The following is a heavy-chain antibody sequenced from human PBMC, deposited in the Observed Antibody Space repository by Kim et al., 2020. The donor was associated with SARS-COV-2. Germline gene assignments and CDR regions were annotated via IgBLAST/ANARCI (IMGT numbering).Heavy chain of an antibody. CDR2: INTNTGNP. CDR3: ARSWVLLWFGEFDKPPPSYYYYGMDV. CDR1: GYTFTSYA. D-gene: IGHD3-10*01. J-gene: IGHJ6*02. Sequence: ASVKVSCKASGYTFTSYAMNWVRQAPGQGLEWMGWINTNTGNPTYAQGFTGRFVFSLDTSVSTAYLQISSLKAEDTAVYYCARSWVLLWFGEFDKPPPSYYYYGMDVWGQGTTVTVSS. V-gene: IGHV7-4-1*02.